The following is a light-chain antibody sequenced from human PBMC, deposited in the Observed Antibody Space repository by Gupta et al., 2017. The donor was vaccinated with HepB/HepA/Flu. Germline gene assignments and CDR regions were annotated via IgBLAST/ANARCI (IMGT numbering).Light chain of an antibody. CDR2: AAS. V-gene: IGKV1-39*01. CDR3: QETYDTPRT. J-gene: IGKJ4*01. Sequence: DIQMTQSPSSLSASVGDRVTITCRASQSIRSYLNWYQQKPGKAPERLIYAASTWQTGVPARFSGSGSGTDFTLTVSSLQPEDFATYYCQETYDTPRTFGGGTKVEIK. CDR1: QSIRSY.